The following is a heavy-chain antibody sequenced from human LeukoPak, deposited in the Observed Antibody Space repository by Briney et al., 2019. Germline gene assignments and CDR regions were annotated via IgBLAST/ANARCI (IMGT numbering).Heavy chain of an antibody. J-gene: IGHJ4*02. CDR1: GFTFSNFW. CDR2: IKQDGSEK. V-gene: IGHV3-7*01. Sequence: GGSLRLSCAAAGFTFSNFWMSWVRQAPGKGLEWVANIKQDGSEKYYVDSVKGRFTISRDNAKNSLYLQMNSLRAEDTAVYYCARASGWSGERYFDYWGQGTLVTVSS. CDR3: ARASGWSGERYFDY. D-gene: IGHD6-19*01.